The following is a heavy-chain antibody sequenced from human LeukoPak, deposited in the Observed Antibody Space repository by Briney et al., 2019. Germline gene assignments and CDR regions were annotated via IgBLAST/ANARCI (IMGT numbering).Heavy chain of an antibody. CDR2: ISSRSSYI. Sequence: GGSLRLSCAASGFTFSSYSMNWVRQAPGKGLEWVSSISSRSSYIYYADSVKGRFTISRDNAKISLYLQMNSLRAEHTAVYYCASLGQSSGYDYWGQGTLVTVSS. J-gene: IGHJ4*02. D-gene: IGHD3-22*01. V-gene: IGHV3-21*01. CDR1: GFTFSSYS. CDR3: ASLGQSSGYDY.